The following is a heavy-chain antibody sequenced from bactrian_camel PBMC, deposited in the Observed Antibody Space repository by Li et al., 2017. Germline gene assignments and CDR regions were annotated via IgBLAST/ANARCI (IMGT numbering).Heavy chain of an antibody. CDR2: IDSDGGT. CDR1: GFIYSRSY. D-gene: IGHD4*01. CDR3: ATSASRPLTFPLRQANYGF. V-gene: IGHV3S53*01. J-gene: IGHJ6*01. Sequence: HVQLVESGGGSVQAGGSLRLSCVVGSGFIYSRSYMGWFRQAPGKLREGVAVIDSDGGTTYADSVKGRFTISQDNAKKTVYLQMNNLTSDDTAMYYCATSASRPLTFPLRQANYGFWGQGTQVTVS.